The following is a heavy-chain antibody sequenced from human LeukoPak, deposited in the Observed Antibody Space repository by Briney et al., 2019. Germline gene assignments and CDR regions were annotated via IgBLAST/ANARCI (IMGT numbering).Heavy chain of an antibody. D-gene: IGHD6-13*01. J-gene: IGHJ3*02. CDR3: AKFTLSSWSQSAFDI. V-gene: IGHV3-9*01. CDR1: GFTFDDYA. Sequence: GRSLRLSCAASGFTFDDYAMHWVRQAPGKGLEWVSGISWNSGSIGYADSVKGRFTISRDNAKNYLYLQMNSLRAEDTALYYCAKFTLSSWSQSAFDIWGQGAMVTVSS. CDR2: ISWNSGSI.